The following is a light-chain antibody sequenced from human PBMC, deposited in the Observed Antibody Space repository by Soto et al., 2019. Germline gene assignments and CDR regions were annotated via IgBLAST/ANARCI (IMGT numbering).Light chain of an antibody. V-gene: IGKV3-20*01. CDR2: GAS. J-gene: IGKJ5*01. Sequence: EIVLTQSPGTLSLSPGERATLSCRASQSVSGTYFAWYQQKPGQAPRLLFSGASLRATGIPDRFSGGGSGTDFTLTISRLESEDFAVYYCQQFGNSPITFGQGTRLEIK. CDR1: QSVSGTY. CDR3: QQFGNSPIT.